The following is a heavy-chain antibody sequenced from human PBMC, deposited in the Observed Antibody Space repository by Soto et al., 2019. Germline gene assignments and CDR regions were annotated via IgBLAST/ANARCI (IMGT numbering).Heavy chain of an antibody. Sequence: PSETLSLTCAVYGGSFSGYYWSWIRQPPGKGLEWIGEINHSGSTNYNPSLKSRATISVDTSKNQFSLKLSSVTAADTAVYYCARVCKGIAARYYYMDVWGKGTTVTVSS. CDR2: INHSGST. V-gene: IGHV4-34*01. CDR1: GGSFSGYY. J-gene: IGHJ6*03. CDR3: ARVCKGIAARYYYMDV. D-gene: IGHD6-6*01.